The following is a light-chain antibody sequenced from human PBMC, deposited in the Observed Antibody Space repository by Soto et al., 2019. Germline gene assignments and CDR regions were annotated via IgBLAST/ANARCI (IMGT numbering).Light chain of an antibody. CDR2: DAS. CDR3: QQRSNRPLT. Sequence: EFVLTQSPGTLSLSPGERATLSCRASQTVRNNYLAWYQQKPGQAPRLLIYDASNRATGIPARFSGSGSGTDFTLTISSLEPEDFAVYYCQQRSNRPLTFGGGTKVEIK. V-gene: IGKV3-11*01. J-gene: IGKJ4*01. CDR1: QTVRNNY.